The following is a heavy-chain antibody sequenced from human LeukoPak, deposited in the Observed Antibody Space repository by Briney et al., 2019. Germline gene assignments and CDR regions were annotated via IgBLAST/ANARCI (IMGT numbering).Heavy chain of an antibody. J-gene: IGHJ4*02. D-gene: IGHD2-21*02. CDR2: ISSDGSRS. CDR1: GFTLTSYE. V-gene: IGHV3-74*01. CDR3: ARELPREVTLDY. Sequence: GGSLRLSCAASGFTLTSYEMHWVRHAPGKGLVWVSRISSDGSRSGYADSVKGRFTISRDNAKNTLYLQMNSLRAEDTAIYYCARELPREVTLDYWGQGTLVTVSS.